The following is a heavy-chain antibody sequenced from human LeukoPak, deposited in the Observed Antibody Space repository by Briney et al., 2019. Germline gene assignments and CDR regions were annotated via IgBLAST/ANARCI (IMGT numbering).Heavy chain of an antibody. J-gene: IGHJ4*02. CDR1: GVTVNNNY. CDR2: IYSGGST. V-gene: IGHV3-53*01. D-gene: IGHD2-21*01. CDR3: VSDILRNFDY. Sequence: PGGSLRLSCAAPGVTVNNNYMSWGRQAPGKGLEWVSIIYSGGSTKYADSVKGRFTISRDTSKNTLYLQMNSLSAEDSAVYYCVSDILRNFDYWGQGTLVTVSS.